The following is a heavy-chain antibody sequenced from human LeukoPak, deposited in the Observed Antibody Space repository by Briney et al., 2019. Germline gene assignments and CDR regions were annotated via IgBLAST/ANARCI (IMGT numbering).Heavy chain of an antibody. CDR1: GFTFSSYA. CDR2: ISYDGSNK. V-gene: IGHV3-30*01. D-gene: IGHD3-10*01. Sequence: PGRSLRLSCAASGFTFSSYAMHWVRQAPGKGLEWVAVISYDGSNKYYADSVKGRFTISRDNSKNTLYLQMNSLRAEDTAVYYCARDFGARGMLLWFGTFDYWGQGTLVTVSS. CDR3: ARDFGARGMLLWFGTFDY. J-gene: IGHJ4*02.